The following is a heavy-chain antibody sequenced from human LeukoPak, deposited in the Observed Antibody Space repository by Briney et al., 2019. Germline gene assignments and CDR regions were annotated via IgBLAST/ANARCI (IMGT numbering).Heavy chain of an antibody. CDR3: ASGYYYDSSGSPAFDI. CDR2: INPNSGGT. V-gene: IGHV1-2*02. Sequence: ASVKVSCKASGYTFTGYYMHWVRQAPGQGLEWMGWINPNSGGTNYAQKFQGRVTMTRDTSISTACMELSRLRSDDTAVYYCASGYYYDSSGSPAFDIWGQGTMVTVSS. J-gene: IGHJ3*02. D-gene: IGHD3-22*01. CDR1: GYTFTGYY.